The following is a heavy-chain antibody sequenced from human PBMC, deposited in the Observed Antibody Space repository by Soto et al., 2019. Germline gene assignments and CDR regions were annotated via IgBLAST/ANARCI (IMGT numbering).Heavy chain of an antibody. V-gene: IGHV2-5*02. J-gene: IGHJ4*02. CDR1: GFSLSTSGVG. D-gene: IGHD3-3*01. CDR2: IYWDDDK. Sequence: SGPTLVKPTQTLTLTCTFSGFSLSTSGVGVGWIRQPPGKALEWLALIYWDDDKRYSPSLKSRLTITKDTSKNQVVLTMTNMDPVDTATYYCALQIGTWSGYTTASLDYWGQGTLVTVSS. CDR3: ALQIGTWSGYTTASLDY.